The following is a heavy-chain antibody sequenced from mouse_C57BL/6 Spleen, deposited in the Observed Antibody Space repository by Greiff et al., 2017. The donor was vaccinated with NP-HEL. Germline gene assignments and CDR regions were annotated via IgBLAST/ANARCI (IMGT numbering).Heavy chain of an antibody. J-gene: IGHJ4*01. Sequence: VQLQQSGAELVRPGASVKLSCKASGYTFTDYYINWVKQRPGPGLEWIARIYPGSGNTYSNEKFKGKVTLTAEKSASTACMQLSSLSSEDSAVNFGARSSTYYAMDYWGQGTSVTVSS. CDR2: IYPGSGNT. D-gene: IGHD5-1*01. CDR3: ARSSTYYAMDY. CDR1: GYTFTDYY. V-gene: IGHV1-76*01.